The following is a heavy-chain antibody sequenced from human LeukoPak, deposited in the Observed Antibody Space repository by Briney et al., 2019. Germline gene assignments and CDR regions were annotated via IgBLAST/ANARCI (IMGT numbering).Heavy chain of an antibody. CDR1: GFTFSSYA. D-gene: IGHD5-18*01. CDR2: IKQDGSEK. J-gene: IGHJ4*02. Sequence: GGSPRLSCAASGFTFSSYAMSWVRQAPGKGLEWVANIKQDGSEKFYVDSVKGRFTISRDNAKNSLYLQMNSLRADDTAVYYCAREDSVSDYWGQGTLVTVSS. CDR3: AREDSVSDY. V-gene: IGHV3-7*01.